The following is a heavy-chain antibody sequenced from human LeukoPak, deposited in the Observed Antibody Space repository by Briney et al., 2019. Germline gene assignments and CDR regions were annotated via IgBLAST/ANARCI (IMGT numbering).Heavy chain of an antibody. V-gene: IGHV3-72*01. CDR1: GFIFSDHH. J-gene: IGHJ4*02. CDR2: IRKSTHSYTT. CDR3: TRDQTPYY. Sequence: GGSLRLSCAASGFIFSDHHMDWVRQAAGKGLEWVGRIRKSTHSYTTEYAASVRGRFTISRDDSKNSLFLQMNSLKTEDTAVYYCTRDQTPYYWGQGTLVTVSS.